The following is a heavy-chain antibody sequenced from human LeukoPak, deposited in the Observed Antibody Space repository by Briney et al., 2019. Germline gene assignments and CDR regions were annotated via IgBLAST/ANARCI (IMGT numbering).Heavy chain of an antibody. V-gene: IGHV3-7*05. D-gene: IGHD3-22*01. J-gene: IGHJ4*02. CDR2: IKQDGSEK. CDR1: LFTFSTYW. CDR3: ARDSFYYDSSGLFDY. Sequence: GGSLRLSCAPSLFTFSTYWMSWVRQDPGKGLEWVANIKQDGSEKYYVDSVKGRFTISRDNAKNSLHLQMNSLRAEDTAVYYCARDSFYYDSSGLFDYWGQGTLVTVSS.